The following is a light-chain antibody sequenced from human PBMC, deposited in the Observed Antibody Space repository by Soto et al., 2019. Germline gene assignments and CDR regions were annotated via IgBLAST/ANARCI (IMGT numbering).Light chain of an antibody. V-gene: IGKV1-39*01. CDR1: QSITGY. Sequence: IQVTQSPSSLSASIGDTVTISCRASQSITGYLNWYQQKPGKVPKLLIYAASTLQSGVPSRFSGSGSGTDFTLTLSSLQAEDSATYYCQQSFIAPWTFGQGTKVDIK. CDR3: QQSFIAPWT. CDR2: AAS. J-gene: IGKJ1*01.